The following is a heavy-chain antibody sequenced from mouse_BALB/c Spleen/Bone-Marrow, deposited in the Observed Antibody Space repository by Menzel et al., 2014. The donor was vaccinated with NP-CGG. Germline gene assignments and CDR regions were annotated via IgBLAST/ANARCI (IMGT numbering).Heavy chain of an antibody. V-gene: IGHV3-5*02. Sequence: VQLQQSGPGLAKPSQTVSLTCTVTGISITTGNYRWSWIRQFPGNKLEWIGYIYYSGTITYNPSLTSRTTITRDTSKNQFFLEMDSLTAEDTATYYCARDGGLRGYAMDYWGQGTSVTVSS. CDR1: GISITTGNYR. D-gene: IGHD2-4*01. J-gene: IGHJ4*01. CDR2: IYYSGTI. CDR3: ARDGGLRGYAMDY.